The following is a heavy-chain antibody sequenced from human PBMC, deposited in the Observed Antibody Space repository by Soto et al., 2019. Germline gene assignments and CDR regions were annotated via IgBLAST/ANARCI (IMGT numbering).Heavy chain of an antibody. D-gene: IGHD3-10*02. J-gene: IGHJ4*02. CDR2: ITTYNGNT. CDR3: PRAADDGSCSFFDH. Sequence: ASVKVSCKASGYTFRNYGVTWVRQAPGQGLEWMGWITTYNGNTHYAENLRGRVTMTTDTSTSTAYMELWSLTSDDTAVYYGPRAADDGSCSFFDHWGQGTLVTVSS. CDR1: GYTFRNYG. V-gene: IGHV1-18*01.